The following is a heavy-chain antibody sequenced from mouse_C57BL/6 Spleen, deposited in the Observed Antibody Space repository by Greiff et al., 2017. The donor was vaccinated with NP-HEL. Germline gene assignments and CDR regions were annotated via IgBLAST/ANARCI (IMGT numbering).Heavy chain of an antibody. V-gene: IGHV1-61*01. CDR3: ARGYDGYYLY. CDR2: IYPSDSET. Sequence: QVQLQQPGAELVRPGSSVKLSCKASGYTFTSYWLDWVKQRPGQGLEWIGNIYPSDSETHYNQKFKDKATLTVDKSSSTAYMQLSSLTSEDSAVYYCARGYDGYYLYWGQGTLVTVSA. J-gene: IGHJ3*01. D-gene: IGHD2-3*01. CDR1: GYTFTSYW.